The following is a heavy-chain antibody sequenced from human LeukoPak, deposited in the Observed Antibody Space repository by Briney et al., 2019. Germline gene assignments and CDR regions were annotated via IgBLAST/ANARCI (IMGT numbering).Heavy chain of an antibody. J-gene: IGHJ3*02. CDR1: GFTFSSYG. Sequence: GGSLRLSCAASGFTFSSYGMHWVRQAPGKGLEWVAVIWYDGSNKYYADSVKGRFTISRDNSKNTLYLQMNSLRAEDTAVYYCARDGVSSSATSYYDSSGYDSAGAFDIWGQGTMVTVSS. CDR3: ARDGVSSSATSYYDSSGYDSAGAFDI. CDR2: IWYDGSNK. D-gene: IGHD3-22*01. V-gene: IGHV3-33*01.